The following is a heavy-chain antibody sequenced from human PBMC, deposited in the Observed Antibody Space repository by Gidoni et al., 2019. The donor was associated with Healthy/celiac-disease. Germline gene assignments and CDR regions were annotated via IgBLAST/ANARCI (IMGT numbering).Heavy chain of an antibody. J-gene: IGHJ3*02. CDR3: AREGYDFWSGLEAFDI. D-gene: IGHD3-3*01. CDR2: IYYSGST. Sequence: QVQLQESGPGLVKPSETLSLTCTVSGGSISSYYWSWIRQPPGKGLEWIGYIYYSGSTNYNPSIKSRVTISVDTSKNQFSLKLSSVTAADTAVYYCAREGYDFWSGLEAFDIWGQGTMVTVSS. CDR1: GGSISSYY. V-gene: IGHV4-59*01.